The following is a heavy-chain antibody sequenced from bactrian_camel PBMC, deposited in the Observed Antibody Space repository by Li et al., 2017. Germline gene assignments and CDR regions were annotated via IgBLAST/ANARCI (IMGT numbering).Heavy chain of an antibody. CDR1: FANAC. CDR3: ATHTGRRASCNVLSVYEDGS. D-gene: IGHD6*01. V-gene: IGHV3S1*01. J-gene: IGHJ4*01. CDR2: IYTGRNVT. Sequence: VQLVESGGGSVQAGVSLRLSCTAPFANACAAWFRQVPGKEREWVASIYTGRNVTYYAAVVKGRFTVSQDYAKNIVYLQMNSLKSEDTAMYYCATHTGRRASCNVLSVYEDGSWGQGTQVTVS.